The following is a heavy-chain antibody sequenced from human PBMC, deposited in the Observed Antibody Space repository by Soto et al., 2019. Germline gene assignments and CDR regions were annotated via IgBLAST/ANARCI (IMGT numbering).Heavy chain of an antibody. CDR3: ARDHGAAAGPFDY. Sequence: SLRLSCAASGFTFSSYGMHWVRQAPGKGLEWVAVIWYDGSNKYYADSVKGRFTISRDNSKNTLYLQMNSLRAEDTAVYYCARDHGAAAGPFDYWGQGTLVTVSS. D-gene: IGHD6-13*01. V-gene: IGHV3-33*01. CDR1: GFTFSSYG. CDR2: IWYDGSNK. J-gene: IGHJ4*02.